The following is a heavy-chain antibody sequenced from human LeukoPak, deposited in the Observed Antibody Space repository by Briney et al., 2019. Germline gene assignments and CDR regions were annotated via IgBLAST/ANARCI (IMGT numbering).Heavy chain of an antibody. D-gene: IGHD3-10*01. Sequence: ASVKVSCKASGYTFTSYYIHWVRQAPGQGLEWMGLINPSGGSTNYAQKFQGRVTMTRDTSTSTVYMELSSLGSEDTAVYYCARGPSITMVRGGQWYYYMDVWGKGSTVTVS. V-gene: IGHV1-46*01. CDR1: GYTFTSYY. CDR2: INPSGGST. CDR3: ARGPSITMVRGGQWYYYMDV. J-gene: IGHJ6*03.